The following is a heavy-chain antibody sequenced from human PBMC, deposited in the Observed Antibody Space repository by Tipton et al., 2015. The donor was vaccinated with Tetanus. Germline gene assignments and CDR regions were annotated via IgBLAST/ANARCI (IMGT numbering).Heavy chain of an antibody. D-gene: IGHD6-6*01. CDR1: GFAISNYY. Sequence: TLSLTCSVSGFAISNYYWSWIRQPPGKGLEWIGYMFYSGTTKYNPSLKSRVAISVDRSKNEFSLQLGSVTAADTAVYCCAVRDSSPWGFDPWGPGTLVTVTS. V-gene: IGHV4-59*03. CDR3: AVRDSSPWGFDP. CDR2: MFYSGTT. J-gene: IGHJ5*02.